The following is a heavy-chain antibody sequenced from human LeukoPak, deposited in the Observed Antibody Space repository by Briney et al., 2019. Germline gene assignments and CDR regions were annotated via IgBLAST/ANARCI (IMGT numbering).Heavy chain of an antibody. V-gene: IGHV6-1*01. J-gene: IGHJ4*02. Sequence: SQTLSLTCAISGDSLFTNSVAWNWHRQSPSRGLEWLGRTYYRSKWSFDYALSVKSRITISADTSKNHFSLQLSSVTPDDTALYYCARGKYTSFDNWGQGTLVTVSS. CDR3: ARGKYTSFDN. D-gene: IGHD2-2*01. CDR2: TYYRSKWSF. CDR1: GDSLFTNSVA.